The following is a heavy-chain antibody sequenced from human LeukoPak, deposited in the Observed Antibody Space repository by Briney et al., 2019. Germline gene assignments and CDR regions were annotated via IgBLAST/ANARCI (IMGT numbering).Heavy chain of an antibody. CDR3: AKWKYSSSGLDDY. D-gene: IGHD6-6*01. V-gene: IGHV3-23*01. CDR2: ISGSGGST. Sequence: GGSLRLSCAASGFTFNSYGMSWVRQAPGKGLEWVSGISGSGGSTYYADSVKGRFTISRDNSKNTLYVQINSLGAEDTAVYYCAKWKYSSSGLDDYWGQGTLVTVSS. J-gene: IGHJ4*02. CDR1: GFTFNSYG.